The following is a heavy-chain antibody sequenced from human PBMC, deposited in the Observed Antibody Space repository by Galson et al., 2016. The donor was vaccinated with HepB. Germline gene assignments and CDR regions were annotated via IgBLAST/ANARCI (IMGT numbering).Heavy chain of an antibody. CDR1: GGSISNSAYY. Sequence: SETLSLTCTFSGGSISNSAYYWGWIRQPPGKGLEWIGSIYYSGRTYYNPSLKSRVTISVDTSKNQFSLRLSSVTAADTAVYCCARRLQLLRFDGFDIWGQGTMLIVSS. CDR2: IYYSGRT. CDR3: ARRLQLLRFDGFDI. D-gene: IGHD5-12*01. J-gene: IGHJ3*02. V-gene: IGHV4-39*01.